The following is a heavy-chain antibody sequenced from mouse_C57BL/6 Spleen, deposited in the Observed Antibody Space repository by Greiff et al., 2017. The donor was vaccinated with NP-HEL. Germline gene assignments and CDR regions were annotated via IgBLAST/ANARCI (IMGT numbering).Heavy chain of an antibody. Sequence: VQLQQSGPELVKPGASVKISCKASGYAFSSSWMNWVKQRPGKGLEWIGRIYPGDGDTNYNGKFKGKATLTADKSSSTAYMQLSSLTSEDSAVYFCARGAFMDYWGQGTSVTVSS. J-gene: IGHJ4*01. CDR1: GYAFSSSW. V-gene: IGHV1-82*01. CDR2: IYPGDGDT. CDR3: ARGAFMDY.